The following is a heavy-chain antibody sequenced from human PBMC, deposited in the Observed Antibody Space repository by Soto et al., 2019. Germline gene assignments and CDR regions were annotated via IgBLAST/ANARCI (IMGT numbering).Heavy chain of an antibody. CDR3: ARGYCSSTSCYVWFGESNYYGMDV. D-gene: IGHD2-2*01. CDR1: GGSFSGYY. V-gene: IGHV4-34*01. J-gene: IGHJ6*02. CDR2: INHSGST. Sequence: QVQLQQWGAGLLKPSETLSLTCAVYGGSFSGYYWSWIRQPPGKGLEWIGEINHSGSTNYNPSLKSRVTISVDTSKNQFSLKLSSVTAADTAVYYCARGYCSSTSCYVWFGESNYYGMDVWGQGTTVTVSS.